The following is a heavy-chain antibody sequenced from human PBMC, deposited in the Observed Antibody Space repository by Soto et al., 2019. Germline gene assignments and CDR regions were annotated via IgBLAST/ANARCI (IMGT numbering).Heavy chain of an antibody. V-gene: IGHV3-15*01. Sequence: EGQLEQSGGGLVRSGGSLRHSCVACGFSFSNAWMTWVRQAPGKGLEWVGRVKSRPDGGTTDYASPVRGRFTITRDDSKSTVYLQMHSLKGEDTAVYYCTTVFLLPRGLGSSVFWGQGALVTVSS. CDR3: TTVFLLPRGLGSSVF. J-gene: IGHJ4*02. CDR1: GFSFSNAW. CDR2: VKSRPDGGTT. D-gene: IGHD6-25*01.